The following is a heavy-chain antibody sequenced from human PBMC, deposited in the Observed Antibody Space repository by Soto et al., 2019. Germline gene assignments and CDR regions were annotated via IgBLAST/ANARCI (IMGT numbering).Heavy chain of an antibody. CDR3: APRLTIFGIVKLSTWFDP. J-gene: IGHJ5*02. D-gene: IGHD3-3*01. CDR2: ISGNGGAT. CDR1: GFTFSDYY. Sequence: PGGSLRLSCAASGFTFSDYYMSWIRQAPGKGLEWVSYISGNGGATFYADSVKGRFTISRDNSKKTLYLQMNGLRAEDTAVYYCAPRLTIFGIVKLSTWFDPWGQGTLVTVSS. V-gene: IGHV3-11*01.